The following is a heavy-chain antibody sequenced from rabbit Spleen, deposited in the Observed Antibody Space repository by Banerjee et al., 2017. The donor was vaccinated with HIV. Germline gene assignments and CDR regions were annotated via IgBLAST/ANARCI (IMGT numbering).Heavy chain of an antibody. CDR1: GFSFTNKDV. J-gene: IGHJ3*01. D-gene: IGHD1-1*01. V-gene: IGHV1S45*01. CDR2: INTITGKT. Sequence: QEQLVEYGGGLVKPEGSLTLTCTASGFSFTNKDVMCWVRQAPGKGLEWIGCINTITGKTVYATWAKGRFTISRASSTTVFLQMTSLTAADTATYFCARDLPDIIGWNFGFWGQGTLVTVS. CDR3: ARDLPDIIGWNFGF.